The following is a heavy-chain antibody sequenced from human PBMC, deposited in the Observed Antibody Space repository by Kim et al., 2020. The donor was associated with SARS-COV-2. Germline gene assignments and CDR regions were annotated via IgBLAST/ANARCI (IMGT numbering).Heavy chain of an antibody. CDR3: GRYWVRGINYYYGMDV. Sequence: GGSLRLSCAASGFTFSSYCMNWVRQAPGKGLEWVSSISSNSSYIYYADSVKGRFTISRDSAKNSLFLQLNSLRAEDTAVYYCGRYWVRGINYYYGMDVWGQGTTVTSP. CDR2: ISSNSSYI. V-gene: IGHV3-21*01. D-gene: IGHD3-10*01. CDR1: GFTFSSYC. J-gene: IGHJ6*02.